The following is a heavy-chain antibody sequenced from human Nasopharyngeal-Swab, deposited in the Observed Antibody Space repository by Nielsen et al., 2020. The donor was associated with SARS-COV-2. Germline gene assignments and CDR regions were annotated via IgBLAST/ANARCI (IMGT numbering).Heavy chain of an antibody. CDR3: ASLGSMVQDAFDI. CDR1: GGTFSSYA. J-gene: IGHJ3*02. V-gene: IGHV1-69*13. CDR2: IIPIFGTA. D-gene: IGHD4/OR15-4a*01. Sequence: LVKVSCKASGGTFSSYAISWVRQAPGQGLEWMGGIIPIFGTANYAQKFQGRVTITADESTSTAYMELSSLRSEDTAVYYCASLGSMVQDAFDIWGQGTMVTVSS.